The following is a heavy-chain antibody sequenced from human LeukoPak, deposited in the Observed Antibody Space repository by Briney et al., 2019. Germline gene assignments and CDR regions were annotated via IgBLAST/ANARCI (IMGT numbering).Heavy chain of an antibody. Sequence: GESLKISCKGSGYRFISYWIGWVRRMPGECLEWMGIIYPGDSDTRYSASFQGQVTISADKSISTAYLQWSSLKASDTAMYYCARLDSAMTTVPFDYWGQGTLVTVSS. V-gene: IGHV5-51*01. CDR1: GYRFISYW. D-gene: IGHD4-17*01. CDR3: ARLDSAMTTVPFDY. CDR2: IYPGDSDT. J-gene: IGHJ4*02.